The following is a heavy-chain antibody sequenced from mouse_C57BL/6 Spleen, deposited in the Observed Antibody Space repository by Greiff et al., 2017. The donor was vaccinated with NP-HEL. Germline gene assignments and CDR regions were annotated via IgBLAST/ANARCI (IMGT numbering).Heavy chain of an antibody. CDR2: IDPSVSYT. Sequence: QVQLQQPGAELVMPGASVKLSCKASGYTFTSYWMHWVKQRPGQGLEWIGEIDPSVSYTNYNQKFKGKSTLTVDKSSSTAYMHLSSLTSEDSAVYYCARADSSWFAYWGQGTLVTVSA. CDR1: GYTFTSYW. CDR3: ARADSSWFAY. J-gene: IGHJ3*01. V-gene: IGHV1-69*01.